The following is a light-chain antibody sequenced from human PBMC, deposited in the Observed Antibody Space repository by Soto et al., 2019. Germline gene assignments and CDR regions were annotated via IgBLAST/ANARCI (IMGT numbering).Light chain of an antibody. CDR2: EVS. CDR1: TSDVGGYNY. J-gene: IGLJ1*01. Sequence: QSVLTQPASVSGSPGQSIAISCTGTTSDVGGYNYVSWYQQHPGKVPKLLIHEVSNRPSGVSNRFSGSKSGNTASLTISGLQAEDEAHYYSLSKTSTISYVFGNGTKVTVL. CDR3: LSKTSTISYV. V-gene: IGLV2-14*01.